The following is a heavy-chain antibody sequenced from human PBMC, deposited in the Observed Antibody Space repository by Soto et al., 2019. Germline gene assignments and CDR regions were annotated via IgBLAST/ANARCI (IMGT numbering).Heavy chain of an antibody. Sequence: HPGGSLRLSCAASGFTFSSYAMSWVRQAPGKGLEWVSAISGSGGSTYYADSVEGRFTISRDNSKNTLYLQMNSLRAEDTAVYYCAKDQRGSAMVSVWGQGTLVTVSS. D-gene: IGHD5-18*01. J-gene: IGHJ4*02. V-gene: IGHV3-23*01. CDR3: AKDQRGSAMVSV. CDR2: ISGSGGST. CDR1: GFTFSSYA.